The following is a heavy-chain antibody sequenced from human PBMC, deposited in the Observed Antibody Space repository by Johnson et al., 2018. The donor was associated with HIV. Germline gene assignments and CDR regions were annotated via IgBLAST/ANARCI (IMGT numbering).Heavy chain of an antibody. CDR1: GFTFSTYD. CDR3: ARWGTQEPYVDAFDI. J-gene: IGHJ3*02. V-gene: IGHV3-13*01. D-gene: IGHD3-16*01. CDR2: IGTGGDT. Sequence: VQLVESGGGVVQPGGSMRLSCAASGFTFSTYDMHWVRQGIGEGLEWVSAIGTGGDTYYPGSVKGRFTISRENAKNSLFLQMNSLRAENTAVYYCARWGTQEPYVDAFDIWGQGTMVTVSS.